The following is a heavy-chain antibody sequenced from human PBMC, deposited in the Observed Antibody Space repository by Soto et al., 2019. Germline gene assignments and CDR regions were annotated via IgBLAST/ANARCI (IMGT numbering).Heavy chain of an antibody. CDR3: ARSGFIGTPPDF. CDR2: IYPGDSDT. D-gene: IGHD1-7*01. Sequence: GESLKISCKASVFNFGGSWIGWMRQMAGKGLEWLGLIYPGDSDTRYSPSFQCQVTISAAKSISTVYLQWRSLKPSDTAKYYCARSGFIGTPPDFWGQGTRVTVS. J-gene: IGHJ4*02. CDR1: VFNFGGSW. V-gene: IGHV5-51*01.